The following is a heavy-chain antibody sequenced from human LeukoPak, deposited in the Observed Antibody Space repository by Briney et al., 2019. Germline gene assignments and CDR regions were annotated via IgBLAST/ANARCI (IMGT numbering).Heavy chain of an antibody. D-gene: IGHD3-22*01. CDR1: GFTFSSYR. CDR2: ISSSSSTI. V-gene: IGHV3-48*02. J-gene: IGHJ5*02. Sequence: GGSLRLSCAASGFTFSSYRMNWVRQAPGKGLEWVSYISSSSSTIYYADSVKGRSTISRDNAKNSLYLQMNSLRDEDTAVYYCARGDSSGYGPDHWGQGTLVTVSS. CDR3: ARGDSSGYGPDH.